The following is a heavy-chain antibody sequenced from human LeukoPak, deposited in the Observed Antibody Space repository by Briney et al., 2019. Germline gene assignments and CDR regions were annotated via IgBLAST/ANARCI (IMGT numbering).Heavy chain of an antibody. V-gene: IGHV4-61*02. CDR3: AREPIVGATMYNDAFDI. CDR2: IYTSGST. D-gene: IGHD1-26*01. J-gene: IGHJ3*02. CDR1: GGSISSGSYY. Sequence: PSQTLSLTCTVSGGSISSGSYYWSWIRQPAGKGLEWIGRIYTSGSTNYNPSLKSRVTISVDTSKNQFSLKLSSVTAADTAVYYCAREPIVGATMYNDAFDIWGQGTVVTVSS.